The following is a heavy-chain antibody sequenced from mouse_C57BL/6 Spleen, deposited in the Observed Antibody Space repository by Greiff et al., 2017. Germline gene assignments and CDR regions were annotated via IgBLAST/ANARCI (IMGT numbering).Heavy chain of an antibody. CDR2: ISSGGSYT. CDR1: GFTFSSYG. CDR3: AGEGLSYFDD. V-gene: IGHV5-6*01. J-gene: IGHJ1*03. Sequence: EVQRVESGGDLVKPGGSLKLSCAASGFTFSSYGMSWVRQTPDKRLEWVATISSGGSYTYYPDSVKGRFTIARDNAKNTLYLQMSSLKSEDTAMYECAGEGLSYFDDWGTGTTVTVSS. D-gene: IGHD1-1*02.